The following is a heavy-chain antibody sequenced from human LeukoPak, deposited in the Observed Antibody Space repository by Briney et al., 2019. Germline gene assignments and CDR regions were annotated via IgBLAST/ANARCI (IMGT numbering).Heavy chain of an antibody. J-gene: IGHJ3*02. D-gene: IGHD3-22*01. CDR1: GFTFSSYA. CDR3: AKVSAPYHYDSSGYYYLGWAFDI. Sequence: GGSLRLSCAASGFTFSSYAMGWVRQAPGKGLEWVSAISWNSGSIGYADSVKGRFTISRDNAKNSLYLQMNSLRAEDTALYYCAKVSAPYHYDSSGYYYLGWAFDIWGQGTMVTVSS. CDR2: ISWNSGSI. V-gene: IGHV3-9*01.